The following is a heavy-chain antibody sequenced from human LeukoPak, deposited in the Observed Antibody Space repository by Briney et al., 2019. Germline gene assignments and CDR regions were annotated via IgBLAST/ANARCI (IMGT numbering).Heavy chain of an antibody. J-gene: IGHJ4*02. CDR2: ISWNSGSI. D-gene: IGHD6-19*01. CDR1: GFTFDDYA. CDR3: AKDAIAVAGSSTLFDY. Sequence: GGSLRLSCAASGFTFDDYAMHWVRQAPGKGLEWVSGISWNSGSIGYADSVKGRFTISRDNAKNSLYLQMNSLRAEDTALYYCAKDAIAVAGSSTLFDYWGQGTLVTVSS. V-gene: IGHV3-9*01.